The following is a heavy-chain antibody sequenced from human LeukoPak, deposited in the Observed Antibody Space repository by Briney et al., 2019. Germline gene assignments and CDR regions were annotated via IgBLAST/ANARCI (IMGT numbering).Heavy chain of an antibody. CDR3: ARLGYHLLYAYYYYYMDV. D-gene: IGHD2-2*02. CDR2: INHSGST. J-gene: IGHJ6*03. Sequence: SETLSLTCAAYGGYFSGYYWSWVRQPPGKGLEWIGEINHSGSTNYNPSLDSRVTISVDTSKNQFSLKLSSVTAADTAVYYCARLGYHLLYAYYYYYMDVWGKGTTVTVSS. V-gene: IGHV4-34*01. CDR1: GGYFSGYY.